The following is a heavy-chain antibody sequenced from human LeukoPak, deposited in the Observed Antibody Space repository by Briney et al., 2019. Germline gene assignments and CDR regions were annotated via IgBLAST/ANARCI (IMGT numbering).Heavy chain of an antibody. J-gene: IGHJ5*02. CDR3: AGGGSGSPFDP. CDR2: IYSGGST. D-gene: IGHD6-19*01. V-gene: IGHV3-53*01. CDR1: GFTFSRYS. Sequence: GGSLRLSCAASGFTFSRYSMNWVRQAPGKGLEWVSIIYSGGSTFYADSVKGRFTISRDNAKNSLYLQMNSLRAEDTAVYYCAGGGSGSPFDPWGQGTLVTVSS.